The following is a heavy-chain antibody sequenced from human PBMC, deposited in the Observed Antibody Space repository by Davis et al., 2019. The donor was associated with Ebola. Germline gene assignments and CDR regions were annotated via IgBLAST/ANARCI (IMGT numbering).Heavy chain of an antibody. V-gene: IGHV4-59*01. CDR3: ARDLRYDSSGHDYYFYMDV. D-gene: IGHD3-22*01. CDR1: GGSISSYY. Sequence: PSETLSLTCTVSGGSISSYYWSWIRQPPGKGLEWIGYIYYSGSANYNPSLKSRVPISVDTSKNQFSLKLGSVTAADTAVYYCARDLRYDSSGHDYYFYMDVWGKGTTVTVSS. J-gene: IGHJ6*03. CDR2: IYYSGSA.